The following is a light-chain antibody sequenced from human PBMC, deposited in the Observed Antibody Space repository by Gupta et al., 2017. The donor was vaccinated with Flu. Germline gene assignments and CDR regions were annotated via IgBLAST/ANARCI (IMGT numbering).Light chain of an antibody. CDR2: DLS. CDR1: SSDVGGYDY. Sequence: QSALTPPASVSGSPGPSITISCTGASSDVGGYDYVSWYQHHPGEAPNLIIFDLSDRPSGVSNRCSGSKAGNTAALTISGLQAEDEADYYCSSYTSSSTSDVVFGGGTKWTVL. V-gene: IGLV2-14*03. CDR3: SSYTSSSTSDVV. J-gene: IGLJ2*01.